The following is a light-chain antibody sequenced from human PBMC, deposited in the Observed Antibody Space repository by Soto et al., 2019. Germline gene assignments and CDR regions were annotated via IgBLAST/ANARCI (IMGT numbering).Light chain of an antibody. Sequence: QSVLTQPPSASGTPGQRVTISCSGSSSNIGSNTVNWYQQLPGTAPKLLIYSNNQRPSGVPDRFSGAKSGTSASLAISGLQSEDEADYDYAAWYDLLHGLYVVGNGTKVTVL. CDR2: SNN. CDR1: SSNIGSNT. CDR3: AAWYDLLHGLYV. V-gene: IGLV1-44*01. J-gene: IGLJ1*01.